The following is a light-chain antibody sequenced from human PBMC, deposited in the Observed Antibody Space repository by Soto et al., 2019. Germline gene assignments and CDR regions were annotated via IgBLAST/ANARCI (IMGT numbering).Light chain of an antibody. CDR2: DVS. CDR3: SSFITSTSCV. Sequence: QSVLTQPASVSGSPGQSITISCTGTSSDVGNYNYVSWYQQYPGKAPKLLISDVSYRPSGVSNRFSGSKSGNTASLTISGLQAEDEADYYCSSFITSTSCVFGAGTKVTVL. CDR1: SSDVGNYNY. J-gene: IGLJ1*01. V-gene: IGLV2-14*03.